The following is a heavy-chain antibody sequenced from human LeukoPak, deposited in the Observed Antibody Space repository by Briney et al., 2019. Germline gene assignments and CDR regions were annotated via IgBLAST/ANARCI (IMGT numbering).Heavy chain of an antibody. V-gene: IGHV3-7*01. CDR1: GFTFSGYW. D-gene: IGHD3-3*01. CDR2: IKQDGSEK. CDR3: ASLIRFNPGAFDI. Sequence: GGSLRLSCAASGFTFSGYWMSWVRQAPGKGLEWVANIKQDGSEKYYVDSVKGRFTISRDNAKNSLYLQMNSLRAEDTAVYYCASLIRFNPGAFDIWGQGTMVTVSS. J-gene: IGHJ3*02.